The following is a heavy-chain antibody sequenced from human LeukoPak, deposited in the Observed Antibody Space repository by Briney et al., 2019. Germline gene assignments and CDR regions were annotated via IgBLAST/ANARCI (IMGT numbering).Heavy chain of an antibody. J-gene: IGHJ4*02. CDR1: GFTFSSYS. Sequence: GGSLRLSCAASGFTFSSYSMNWVRQAPGKGLEWVSSISSSSSYIYYADSVKGRFTISRDNAKNSLYLQMNSLRAEDTAVYYCARDPLYSSGWYPVDYWGQGTLVTVSS. V-gene: IGHV3-21*01. CDR3: ARDPLYSSGWYPVDY. D-gene: IGHD6-19*01. CDR2: ISSSSSYI.